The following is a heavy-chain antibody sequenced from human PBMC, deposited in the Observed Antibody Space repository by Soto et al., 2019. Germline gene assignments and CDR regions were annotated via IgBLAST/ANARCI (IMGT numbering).Heavy chain of an antibody. CDR2: ISRSSSHI. D-gene: IGHD2-15*01. V-gene: IGHV3-21*01. CDR1: GFTFSSNS. CDR3: ARDRCSGGACYSFDY. J-gene: IGHJ4*02. Sequence: GESLKISCAASGFTFSSNSMNWVRQAPGKGLEWVSSISRSSSHIYYADSVRGRFTISRDNAKNAMYLQMNSLRGEDTAVYYCARDRCSGGACYSFDYWGQGTLVTVSS.